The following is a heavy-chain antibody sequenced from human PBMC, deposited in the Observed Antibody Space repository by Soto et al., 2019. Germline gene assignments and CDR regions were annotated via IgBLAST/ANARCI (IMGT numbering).Heavy chain of an antibody. CDR3: ARDSSWYGDDAFDI. J-gene: IGHJ3*02. CDR1: GGSISSSSSY. CDR2: IYYRGNT. D-gene: IGHD6-13*01. V-gene: IGHV4-39*07. Sequence: SETLSLTCTVSGGSISSSSSYWGWIRQPPGKGLEWVGNIYYRGNTYYNPSLGGRVTISVDTSKNQFSLKLRSVTAADTAVYYCARDSSWYGDDAFDIWGQGTMVTVSS.